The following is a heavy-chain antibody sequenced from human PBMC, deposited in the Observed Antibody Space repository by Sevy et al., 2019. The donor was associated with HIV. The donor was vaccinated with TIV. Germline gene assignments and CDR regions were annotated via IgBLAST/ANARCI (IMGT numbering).Heavy chain of an antibody. D-gene: IGHD1-26*01. J-gene: IGHJ4*02. CDR3: ASDSGTYTHYFDY. Sequence: SETLSLTCAVYSESFRRYYWNWIRQSPEKGLEWIGEINHSGTTNYNPSLKSRVTISVDPSRNQFSLKLNSVTAADTAVYYCASDSGTYTHYFDYWGQGTPVTVSS. CDR2: INHSGTT. CDR1: SESFRRYY. V-gene: IGHV4-34*01.